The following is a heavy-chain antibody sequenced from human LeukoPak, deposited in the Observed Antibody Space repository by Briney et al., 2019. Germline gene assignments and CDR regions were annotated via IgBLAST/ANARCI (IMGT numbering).Heavy chain of an antibody. D-gene: IGHD3-22*01. CDR1: GFTFSNAW. Sequence: GGSLRLSCAASGFTFSNAWMNWVRQSPREGPEWVGRIKSKTDGGTIDYGAPVKGRFTISRDDSKNTLFLQMNSLKTEDTAMYHCTTGVRDSSGYYNFDYWGQGTLVTVSS. CDR3: TTGVRDSSGYYNFDY. J-gene: IGHJ4*02. CDR2: IKSKTDGGTI. V-gene: IGHV3-15*01.